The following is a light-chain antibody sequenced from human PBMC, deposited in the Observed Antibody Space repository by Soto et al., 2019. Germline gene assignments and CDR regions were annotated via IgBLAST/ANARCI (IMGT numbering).Light chain of an antibody. V-gene: IGLV2-14*01. CDR3: TSYTSTGTLV. Sequence: QSALTQPASVSGSPGQSITISCTGTSSDVGDYNYVSWYRQHPGKAPQLMISEVSNRPSGISNRFSGSKSGNTASLTISGLQAADEAEYYCTSYTSTGTLVFGTGTKLTVL. J-gene: IGLJ1*01. CDR1: SSDVGDYNY. CDR2: EVS.